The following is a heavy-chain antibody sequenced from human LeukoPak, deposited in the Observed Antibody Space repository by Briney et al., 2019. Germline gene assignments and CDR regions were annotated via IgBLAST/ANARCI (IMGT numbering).Heavy chain of an antibody. CDR1: GYTFTGYY. J-gene: IGHJ4*02. CDR2: INPNSGGT. V-gene: IGHV1-2*02. D-gene: IGHD6-19*01. Sequence: ASVKVSCKASGYTFTGYYMHWVRQAPGQGLEWMGWINPNSGGTNYAQKFQGRVTMTRDTSISTAYMELSRLRSDDTAVYYCARDLAQWLVRGGFDYWGKGTLVTVSS. CDR3: ARDLAQWLVRGGFDY.